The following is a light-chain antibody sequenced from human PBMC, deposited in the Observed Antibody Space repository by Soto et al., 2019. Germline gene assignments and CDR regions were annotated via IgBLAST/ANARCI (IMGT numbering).Light chain of an antibody. CDR2: SNN. CDR3: SSYGGTNSLKV. J-gene: IGLJ2*01. CDR1: RSNIESNT. Sequence: QSVVTQPPSASGTPGQRVAISCSGSRSNIESNTVNWYQQLPGAAPKLLIFSNNQRPSGVPDRFSGSKSGTSASLAISGLQSEDEADYYCSSYGGTNSLKVFGGGTKVTVL. V-gene: IGLV1-44*01.